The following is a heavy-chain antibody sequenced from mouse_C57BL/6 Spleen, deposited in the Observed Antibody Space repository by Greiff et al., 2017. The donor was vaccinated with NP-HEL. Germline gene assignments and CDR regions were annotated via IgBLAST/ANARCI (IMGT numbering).Heavy chain of an antibody. V-gene: IGHV1-9*01. CDR3: VSTCLYYGSPWFAY. D-gene: IGHD1-1*01. J-gene: IGHJ3*01. CDR1: GYTFTGYW. Sequence: QFQLQQSGAELMKPGASVKLSCKATGYTFTGYWIEWVKQRPGHGLEWIGEILPGSGSTNYNEKFKGKATFTADTSSNTAYMQISSLTTEDSAIYFCVSTCLYYGSPWFAYWGQGTLVTVSA. CDR2: ILPGSGST.